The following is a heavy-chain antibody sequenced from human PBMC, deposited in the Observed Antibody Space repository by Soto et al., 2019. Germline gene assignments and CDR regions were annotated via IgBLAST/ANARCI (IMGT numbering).Heavy chain of an antibody. J-gene: IGHJ4*02. CDR3: SRIDHRFLECLFPDS. D-gene: IGHD3-3*01. CDR1: GGSISSGRYY. CDR2: IYHSGNT. V-gene: IGHV4-31*03. Sequence: KASETLSLTCTVSGGSISSGRYYWNWIRQHPGKGLEWIGYIYHSGNTYYNPSLKSRSSISLDTSKNQFSLKLNSVTVADTAVYYCSRIDHRFLECLFPDSWGQGTLVTVSS.